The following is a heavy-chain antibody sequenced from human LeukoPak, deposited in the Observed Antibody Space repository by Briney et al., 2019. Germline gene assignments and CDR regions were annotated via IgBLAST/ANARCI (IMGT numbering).Heavy chain of an antibody. D-gene: IGHD1-20*01. CDR1: GFTFSSYA. Sequence: PGGSLRLSCAASGFTFSSYAMSWVRQAPGKGQEWGSAISGSGGSPYYADSVKGRFTISRDNSKNTLYLQMNSLRAEDTAVYYCASGTLTGTYDAFDIWGQETMVTVSS. CDR3: ASGTLTGTYDAFDI. CDR2: ISGSGGSP. J-gene: IGHJ3*02. V-gene: IGHV3-23*01.